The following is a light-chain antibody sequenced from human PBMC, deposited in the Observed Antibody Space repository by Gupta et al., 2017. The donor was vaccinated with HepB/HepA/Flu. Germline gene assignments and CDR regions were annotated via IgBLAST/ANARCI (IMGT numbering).Light chain of an antibody. CDR2: GNN. Sequence: QSVVPQPPSVSGAPGHRVTISCTGSSSNIGAGYDVHWYQQLPGTAPKLLIYGNNNRPSGVPERFSGSKSGTSASLAITGLQAEDEADYYCQSYDGSLSGSVFGGGTKLTVL. V-gene: IGLV1-40*01. CDR3: QSYDGSLSGSV. CDR1: SSNIGAGYD. J-gene: IGLJ3*02.